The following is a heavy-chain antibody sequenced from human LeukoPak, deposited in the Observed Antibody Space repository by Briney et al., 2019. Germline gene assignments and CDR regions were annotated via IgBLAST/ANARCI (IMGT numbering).Heavy chain of an antibody. D-gene: IGHD3-22*01. CDR3: ATSPFGDGSSGYYYAY. Sequence: GASVKVSYKVSGYTLTKLSMHWVRQAPGKGGEGMGGFDPEDGETIYAQKFQGRVTMAEDTSTGTAYMELSSLRSEDTAVYYCATSPFGDGSSGYYYAYWGQGTLVTVSS. CDR2: FDPEDGET. J-gene: IGHJ4*02. V-gene: IGHV1-24*01. CDR1: GYTLTKLS.